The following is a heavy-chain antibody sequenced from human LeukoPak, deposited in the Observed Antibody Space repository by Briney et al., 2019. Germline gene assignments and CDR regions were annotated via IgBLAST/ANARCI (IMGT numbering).Heavy chain of an antibody. CDR3: ARDAVSLARIAARPIPNWFDP. CDR2: IIPIFGTA. V-gene: IGHV1-69*05. Sequence: ASVKVSCKACGGTFSSYAISWVPQAPGQGLEWMGRIIPIFGTANYAQEFQGRDTITTDESTSTAYMELSSLRSEDTAVYYDARDAVSLARIAARPIPNWFDPWGQGTLVTVSS. CDR1: GGTFSSYA. J-gene: IGHJ5*02. D-gene: IGHD6-6*01.